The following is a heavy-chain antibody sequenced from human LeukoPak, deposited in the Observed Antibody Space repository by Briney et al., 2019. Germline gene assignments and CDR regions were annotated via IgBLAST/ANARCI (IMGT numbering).Heavy chain of an antibody. J-gene: IGHJ5*02. Sequence: PGGSLTLSCAASGFTVSDNYMSWARQAPGKGLEWVSVMYSGGDTYYADSVKGRFTFSRDISKNTLYLQMNGLRTEDTAMYYCARDAPQVPAAGVLASWGQGTLVTVSS. V-gene: IGHV3-53*01. CDR2: MYSGGDT. CDR1: GFTVSDNY. D-gene: IGHD6-13*01. CDR3: ARDAPQVPAAGVLAS.